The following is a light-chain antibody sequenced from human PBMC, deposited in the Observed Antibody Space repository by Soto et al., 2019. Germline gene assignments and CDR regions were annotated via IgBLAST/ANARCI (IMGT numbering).Light chain of an antibody. Sequence: QSVLTQPPSASGTPGQRVTISCSGSSSNIGSNYVYWYQQLPGTAPKLLVYRTNQRPSGVPDRFSASKSGTSASLAISGLRSEDEADYYCAAWDDSLSGYVFGTGTKLTVL. CDR3: AAWDDSLSGYV. CDR1: SSNIGSNY. CDR2: RTN. J-gene: IGLJ1*01. V-gene: IGLV1-47*01.